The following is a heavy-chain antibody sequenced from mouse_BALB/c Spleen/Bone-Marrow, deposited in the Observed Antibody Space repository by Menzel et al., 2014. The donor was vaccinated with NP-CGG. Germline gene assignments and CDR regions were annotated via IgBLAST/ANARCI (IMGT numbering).Heavy chain of an antibody. Sequence: EVNGEESGGGLVKPGGSLKLSCAASGFTFSSYGMSWVRQTPDKRLEWVATISSGGSYTNYPDSVKGRFPISRDNAKNTLYLQMSSLKSEDTAMYYCARIYYDYDGGVYYYAMDYWGQGTSVTVSS. J-gene: IGHJ4*01. CDR3: ARIYYDYDGGVYYYAMDY. CDR2: ISSGGSYT. D-gene: IGHD2-4*01. V-gene: IGHV5-6*03. CDR1: GFTFSSYG.